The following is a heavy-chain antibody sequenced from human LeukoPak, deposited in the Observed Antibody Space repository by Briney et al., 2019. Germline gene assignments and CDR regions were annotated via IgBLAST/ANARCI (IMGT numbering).Heavy chain of an antibody. J-gene: IGHJ4*02. CDR1: GFPFSSYG. V-gene: IGHV3-30*18. Sequence: GGSLRLSCAASGFPFSSYGMAWVRQAPGKGLEWMAVISNDGTRKYYADSVKGRFTISRDNSKNTLYLQMNGLRVEDMAVYYCAKDLTELTLALNCWGQGTLVTVSS. D-gene: IGHD3-9*01. CDR2: ISNDGTRK. CDR3: AKDLTELTLALNC.